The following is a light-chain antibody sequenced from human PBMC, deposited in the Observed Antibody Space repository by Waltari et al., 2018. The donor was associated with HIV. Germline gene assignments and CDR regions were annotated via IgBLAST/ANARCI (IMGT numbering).Light chain of an antibody. CDR1: RGVSTY. V-gene: IGKV3-11*01. CDR3: QQRSNWPPFT. CDR2: EAS. Sequence: EIVLTQSPATLSLSPGERATLSCRASRGVSTYLAWFQHKPGQAPRLLIYEASTRAPGIPARFSGSGSGTDFTLTISRLEPEDSAVYYCQQRSNWPPFTFGQGTKLEIK. J-gene: IGKJ2*01.